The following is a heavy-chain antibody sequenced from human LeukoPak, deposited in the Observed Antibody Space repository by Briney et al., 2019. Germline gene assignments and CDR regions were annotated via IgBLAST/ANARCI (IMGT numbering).Heavy chain of an antibody. CDR2: IDYDGGSG. Sequence: GGSLRLSCAASGFTFSSHGMNWVRQAPGKGLEWVSSIDYDGGSGHYADSVKGRFTISRDNSNNTLFLHLNSLRGEDTAVYYCTRNSGWYGLSWGQGTLVTVSS. CDR1: GFTFSSHG. CDR3: TRNSGWYGLS. J-gene: IGHJ1*01. D-gene: IGHD6-19*01. V-gene: IGHV3-23*01.